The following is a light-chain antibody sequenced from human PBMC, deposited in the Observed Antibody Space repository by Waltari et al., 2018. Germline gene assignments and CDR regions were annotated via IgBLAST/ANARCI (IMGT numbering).Light chain of an antibody. CDR2: DVI. CDR1: SSDVGDNKH. Sequence: QSALTQPASVTGSPGQSITMSCTGTSSDVGDNKHASWYQQHPGQVPKLLIYDVIYRSLGFSDRFSGSKSGNTASLTISGLQAGDEADYYCSSYTTGVVFGGGTKLTVL. J-gene: IGLJ2*01. CDR3: SSYTTGVV. V-gene: IGLV2-14*03.